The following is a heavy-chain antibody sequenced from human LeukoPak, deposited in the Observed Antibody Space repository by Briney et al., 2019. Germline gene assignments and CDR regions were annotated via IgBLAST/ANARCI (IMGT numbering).Heavy chain of an antibody. CDR3: AREIRQLLWFGELLIDFDK. V-gene: IGHV3-7*01. J-gene: IGHJ4*02. CDR2: IKQDGSEK. D-gene: IGHD3-10*01. CDR1: GFTFSNYW. Sequence: GGFLRLSCADSGFTFSNYWMSWVRQAPGKGLEWVANIKQDGSEKYYVDSVKGRFTISRDNAKNSLYLQMNSLRVEDTAVYYCAREIRQLLWFGELLIDFDKWGQGTLVTVSS.